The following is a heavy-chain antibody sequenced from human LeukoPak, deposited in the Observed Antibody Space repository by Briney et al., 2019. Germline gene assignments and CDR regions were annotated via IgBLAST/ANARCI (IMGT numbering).Heavy chain of an antibody. CDR2: IYTSGST. Sequence: SETLSLTCTVSDGSISSGSYYWSWIRQPAGKGLEWIGRIYTSGSTNYNPSLKSRVTISVDTSENQFSLKLSSVTAADTAVYYCAREAIVVVPAAHYYMDVWGKGTTVTVSS. V-gene: IGHV4-61*02. D-gene: IGHD2-2*01. CDR3: AREAIVVVPAAHYYMDV. CDR1: DGSISSGSYY. J-gene: IGHJ6*03.